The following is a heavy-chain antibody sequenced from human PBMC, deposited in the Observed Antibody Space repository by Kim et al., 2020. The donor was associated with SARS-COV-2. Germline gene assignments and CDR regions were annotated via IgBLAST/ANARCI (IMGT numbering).Heavy chain of an antibody. D-gene: IGHD6-19*01. CDR3: FKEGDDSSAAEHYHIYYMY. CDR1: GFSAFA. CDR2: ISYDGSKN. V-gene: IGHV3-30*03. J-gene: IGHJ6*03. Sequence: GGPLRLSCAAPGFSAFAMHWVRHAPGKGLGLVALISYDGSKNFYAYSVSGRFTISSDNYKNRLYLHMDTLGPEVAAASFYFKEGDDSSAAEHYHIYYMY.